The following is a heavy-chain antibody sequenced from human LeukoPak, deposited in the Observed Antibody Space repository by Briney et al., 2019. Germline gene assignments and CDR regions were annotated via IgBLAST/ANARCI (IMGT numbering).Heavy chain of an antibody. CDR2: IFPSSGEI. Sequence: PGGSLRLSCVASGFTFSTFAMIWVRQPPGKGLEWVSSIFPSSGEIHYADSVKGRFTISRDNSKNTLYLQMNSLRAEDTAVYYCARIAVAYFDYWGQGTLVTVSS. CDR1: GFTFSTFA. D-gene: IGHD6-19*01. V-gene: IGHV3-23*01. J-gene: IGHJ4*02. CDR3: ARIAVAYFDY.